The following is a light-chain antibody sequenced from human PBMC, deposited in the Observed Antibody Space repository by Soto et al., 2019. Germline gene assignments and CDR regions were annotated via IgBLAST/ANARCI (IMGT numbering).Light chain of an antibody. V-gene: IGKV4-1*01. CDR2: WAS. Sequence: DIVMTQSPDSLAVSLGERATINCKSSQSVLYSSNNKNYLAWYQQKPGQPPKLLIYWASTRESGVPDRFSGSGSGTDFTLTISSLQDEDVAVYYCQQYYSTPLTFGGGTKV. CDR1: QSVLYSSNNKNY. J-gene: IGKJ4*02. CDR3: QQYYSTPLT.